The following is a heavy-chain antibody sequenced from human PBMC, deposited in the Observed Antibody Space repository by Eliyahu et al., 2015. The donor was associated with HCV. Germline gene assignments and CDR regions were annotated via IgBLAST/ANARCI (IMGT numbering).Heavy chain of an antibody. Sequence: QLQLQESGPGLVKPSETLSLTCTVSGGSISSSSYYWGWIRQPPGKGLEWIGGIYYSGSTYYNPSLKSRVTISVDTSKNQFSLKLSSVTAADTAVYYCARPEGIVGATSNWGQGTLVTVSS. J-gene: IGHJ4*02. CDR3: ARPEGIVGATSN. CDR1: GGSISSSSYY. V-gene: IGHV4-39*01. D-gene: IGHD1-26*01. CDR2: IYYSGST.